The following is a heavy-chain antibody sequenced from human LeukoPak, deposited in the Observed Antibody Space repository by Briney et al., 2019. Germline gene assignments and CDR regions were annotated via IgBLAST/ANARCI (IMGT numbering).Heavy chain of an antibody. J-gene: IGHJ4*02. CDR2: ISSSSSYI. V-gene: IGHV3-21*01. D-gene: IGHD2-2*01. CDR3: AREIVPFSTSEAL. Sequence: GGSLRLSCAASGFTFSSYSMNWVRQAPGKGLEWVSSISSSSSYIYYADSVKGRFTISRDNAKNSLYLQMNSLRAEDTAVYYCAREIVPFSTSEALWGQGTLVTVSS. CDR1: GFTFSSYS.